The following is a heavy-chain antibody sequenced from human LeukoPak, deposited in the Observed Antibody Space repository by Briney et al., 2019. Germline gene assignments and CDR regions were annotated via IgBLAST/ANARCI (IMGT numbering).Heavy chain of an antibody. J-gene: IGHJ4*02. D-gene: IGHD2-15*01. V-gene: IGHV4-39*07. CDR2: IYYSGST. CDR1: GGSISSSSYY. CDR3: ARVPCSGGNCYYFDY. Sequence: PSETLSLTCTVSGGSISSSSYYWGWIRQPPGKGLEWIGSIYYSGSTYYNPSLKSRVTISVDTSKNQFSLKLSSVTAADTAVYYCARVPCSGGNCYYFDYWGQGTLVTVSS.